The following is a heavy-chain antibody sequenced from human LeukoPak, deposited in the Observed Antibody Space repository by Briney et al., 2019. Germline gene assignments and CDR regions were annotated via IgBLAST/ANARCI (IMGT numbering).Heavy chain of an antibody. V-gene: IGHV3-20*04. CDR2: INWNGGST. CDR3: AELGITMIGGV. J-gene: IGHJ6*04. CDR1: GFTFDDSV. Sequence: GGSLRLSCAASGFTFDDSVMSWVRQAPGKGLEWVSGINWNGGSTGYADSVKGRFTISRDNAKNSLYLQMNSLRAEDTAVYYCAELGITMIGGVWGKGTTVTISS. D-gene: IGHD3-10*02.